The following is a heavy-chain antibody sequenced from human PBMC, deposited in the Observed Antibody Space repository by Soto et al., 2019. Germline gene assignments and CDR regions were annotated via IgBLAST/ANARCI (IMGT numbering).Heavy chain of an antibody. CDR2: FDPEDGET. Sequence: GASVKVSCKVSGYTLTELSMHWVRQAPGKGLEWMGGFDPEDGETIYAQKFQGRVTMTEDTSTDTAYMELSSLRSEDTAVYYCATAANYDSHNWFDPWGQGTLVTVSS. CDR3: ATAANYDSHNWFDP. J-gene: IGHJ5*02. V-gene: IGHV1-24*01. CDR1: GYTLTELS. D-gene: IGHD3-3*01.